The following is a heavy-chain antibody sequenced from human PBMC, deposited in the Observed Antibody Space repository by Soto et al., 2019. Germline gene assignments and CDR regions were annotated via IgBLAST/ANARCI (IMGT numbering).Heavy chain of an antibody. CDR3: ARFFRGTYYYYMDV. CDR1: GGSISSYY. J-gene: IGHJ6*03. Sequence: SETLSLTCTVSGGSISSYYWSWIRQPPGKGLEWIGYINYSGSTNYNPSLKSRVTISVDTSKNQFSLKLSSVTAADTAVYYCARFFRGTYYYYMDVWGKGTTVTVSS. V-gene: IGHV4-59*12. CDR2: INYSGST. D-gene: IGHD3-10*01.